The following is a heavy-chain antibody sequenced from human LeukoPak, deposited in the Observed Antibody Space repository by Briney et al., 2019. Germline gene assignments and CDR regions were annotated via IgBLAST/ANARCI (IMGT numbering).Heavy chain of an antibody. CDR3: ARVNLGVRGYGLDY. J-gene: IGHJ4*02. V-gene: IGHV4-34*01. Sequence: PSETLSLTCGVYGGSFSGYYWSWIRQPPGKGLEWIGEINQSGSTNYNPSLKSRVTISVDTSKNQFSLKLSSVTAVDTAVYYCARVNLGVRGYGLDYWGQGTLVTVSS. CDR1: GGSFSGYY. CDR2: INQSGST. D-gene: IGHD3-10*01.